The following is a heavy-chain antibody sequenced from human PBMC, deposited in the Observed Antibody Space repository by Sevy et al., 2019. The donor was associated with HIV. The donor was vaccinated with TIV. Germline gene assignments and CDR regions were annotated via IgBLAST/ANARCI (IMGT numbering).Heavy chain of an antibody. CDR3: TTAGVHIAFDV. Sequence: GGSLRLSCAASGFIFSDAWMSWVRQAPGKGLEWVGRVKSKVDGGTTDDAAPVRGRFTISRDNSRNTLSLKMNSLKIEDTAVYYCTTAGVHIAFDVWGQGTTVTVSS. D-gene: IGHD3-10*01. V-gene: IGHV3-15*01. CDR1: GFIFSDAW. CDR2: VKSKVDGGTT. J-gene: IGHJ3*01.